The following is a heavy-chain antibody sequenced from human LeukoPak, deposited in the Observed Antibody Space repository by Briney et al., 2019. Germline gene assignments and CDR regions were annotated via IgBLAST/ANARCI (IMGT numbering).Heavy chain of an antibody. Sequence: KPSETLSLTCAVYGGSFSGYYWSWIRQPPGKGLEWISYISSSGRTIYYADSVKGRFTVSRDNAKNSVYLQMNSLRAEDTAVYYCARDLWYSGSRAPPRAFDIWGQGTMVTVSS. D-gene: IGHD1-26*01. CDR3: ARDLWYSGSRAPPRAFDI. V-gene: IGHV3-11*04. CDR2: ISSSGRTI. CDR1: GGSFSGYY. J-gene: IGHJ3*02.